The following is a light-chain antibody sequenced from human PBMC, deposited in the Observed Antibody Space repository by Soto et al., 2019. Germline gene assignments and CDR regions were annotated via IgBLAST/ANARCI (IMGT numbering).Light chain of an antibody. J-gene: IGLJ3*02. CDR3: SSYTSSGTLV. CDR1: TGDVGGYNY. CDR2: EVR. V-gene: IGLV2-14*01. Sequence: QSALTQPASVSGSPGQSITISCTGTTGDVGGYNYVSWHQQHPGKAPKLMIHEVRYRPSGVSNRFSGSKSGNTASLTISGLQAEDEADYYCSSYTSSGTLVFGGGTKLTVL.